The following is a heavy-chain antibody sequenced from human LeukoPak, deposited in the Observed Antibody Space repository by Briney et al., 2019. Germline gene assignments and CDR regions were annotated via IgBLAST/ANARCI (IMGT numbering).Heavy chain of an antibody. Sequence: ASAKVSCKASGYTFTGYYMHWVRQAPGQGLEWMGWINLNSGGTNYAQKFQGRVTMTRDTSISTAYMELSRLRSDDTAVYYCARERSYGDLAFDPWGQGTLVTVSS. CDR2: INLNSGGT. J-gene: IGHJ5*02. V-gene: IGHV1-2*02. CDR3: ARERSYGDLAFDP. CDR1: GYTFTGYY. D-gene: IGHD4-17*01.